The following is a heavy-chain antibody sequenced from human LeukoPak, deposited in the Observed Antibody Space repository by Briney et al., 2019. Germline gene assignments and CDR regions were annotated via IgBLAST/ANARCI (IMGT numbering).Heavy chain of an antibody. V-gene: IGHV1-69*04. Sequence: AASVKVSCKASGGTFSSYAISWVRQAPGQGLEWMGRIIPILGIANYAQKFQGRVTITADKSTSTAYMELRSLRSDDTAVYYCARDAYDSSGYVYWGQGTLVTVSS. CDR3: ARDAYDSSGYVY. CDR2: IIPILGIA. CDR1: GGTFSSYA. D-gene: IGHD3-22*01. J-gene: IGHJ4*02.